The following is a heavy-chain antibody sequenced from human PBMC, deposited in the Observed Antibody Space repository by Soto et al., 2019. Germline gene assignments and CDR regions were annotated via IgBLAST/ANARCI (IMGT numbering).Heavy chain of an antibody. J-gene: IGHJ4*02. CDR3: ARLVVVAPVANV. V-gene: IGHV4-39*01. CDR2: IFYTGTT. CDR1: GGSVSYNSYY. D-gene: IGHD2-21*01. Sequence: SETLSLTCSVSGGSVSYNSYYWGWIRQPPGKGLEWVGGIFYTGTTYYNPSLKDRLSISVDTSKNSFSLNLTSVTAADTAVYFCARLVVVAPVANVWGQGALVTVS.